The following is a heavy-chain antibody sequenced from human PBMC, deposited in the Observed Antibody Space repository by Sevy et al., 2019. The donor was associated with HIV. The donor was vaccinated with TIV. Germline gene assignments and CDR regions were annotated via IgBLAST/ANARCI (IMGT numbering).Heavy chain of an antibody. D-gene: IGHD3-10*01. V-gene: IGHV4-38-2*02. CDR3: ARDSSNYYDSGSHYKTNVAGSAWFDP. Sequence: SENLSLTCTVSGYSINRNTYWGWIRQPPGKGLEWLGSVHHGGSTYYNPSLKSRVTISTDTSKNRFSLKLNSVTAADAAVYFCARDSSNYYDSGSHYKTNVAGSAWFDPWGQGTLVTVSS. CDR1: GYSINRNTY. J-gene: IGHJ5*02. CDR2: VHHGGST.